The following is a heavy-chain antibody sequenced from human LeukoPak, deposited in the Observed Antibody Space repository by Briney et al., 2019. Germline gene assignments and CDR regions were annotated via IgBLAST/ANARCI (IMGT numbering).Heavy chain of an antibody. J-gene: IGHJ4*02. CDR2: INPDGSIT. D-gene: IGHD1-14*01. CDR1: GFTFSAFW. Sequence: GGSLRLSCAASGFTFSAFWMHWVRQGPGKEPMWVSRINPDGSITSYADSVKGRFSISRDNAKNTLFLQISSLRAEDTAVYYCTRDMWGTSDNWDQGTLVTVSS. CDR3: TRDMWGTSDN. V-gene: IGHV3-74*01.